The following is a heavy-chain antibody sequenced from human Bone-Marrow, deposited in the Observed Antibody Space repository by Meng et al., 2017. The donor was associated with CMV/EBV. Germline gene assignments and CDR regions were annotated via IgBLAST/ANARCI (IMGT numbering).Heavy chain of an antibody. J-gene: IGHJ4*02. CDR3: ARLYSSSSPGRY. V-gene: IGHV4-59*01. CDR2: IYYSGST. CDR1: GGSISSYY. Sequence: GSLRLSCTVSGGSISSYYWSWIRQPPGKGLEWIGYIYYSGSTNYNPSLKSRVTISVDTSKTQFSLKLSSVTAADTAVYYCARLYSSSSPGRYWGQGTLVTVSS. D-gene: IGHD6-13*01.